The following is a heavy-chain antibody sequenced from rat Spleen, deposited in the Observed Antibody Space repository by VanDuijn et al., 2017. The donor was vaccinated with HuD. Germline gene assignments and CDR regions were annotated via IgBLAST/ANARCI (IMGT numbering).Heavy chain of an antibody. J-gene: IGHJ1*01. V-gene: IGHV5S14*01. D-gene: IGHD1-11*01. Sequence: EVQLVESGGGLVQPGRSLKLSCAASGFTFSNYGMAWVRQTPTKGLEWVASISTGGGNTYYRDSVKGRFTISRDNVKNTQYLQMDSLRSEDTAPYDCARRRNYGGYRAGWYFDFWGPGTMVTVSS. CDR2: ISTGGGNT. CDR1: GFTFSNYG. CDR3: ARRRNYGGYRAGWYFDF.